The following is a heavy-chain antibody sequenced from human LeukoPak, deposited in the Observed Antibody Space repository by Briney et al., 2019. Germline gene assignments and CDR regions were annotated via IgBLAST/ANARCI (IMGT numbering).Heavy chain of an antibody. V-gene: IGHV3-11*04. J-gene: IGHJ6*03. D-gene: IGHD3-3*01. CDR1: GFTFSDYY. Sequence: GGSLRLSCAASGFTFSDYYMSWIRQAPGKGLEWVSHVSSSGTIIQYADSVKGRFTISRDNANNSMYLQMNSLRAEDTAVYYCARDFKRYDFWSGYYDEYYYYMDVWGKGTTVTVSS. CDR2: VSSSGTII. CDR3: ARDFKRYDFWSGYYDEYYYYMDV.